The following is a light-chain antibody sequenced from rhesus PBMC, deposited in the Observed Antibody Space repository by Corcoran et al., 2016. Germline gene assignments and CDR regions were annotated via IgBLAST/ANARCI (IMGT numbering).Light chain of an antibody. CDR3: QHYYDNPRT. Sequence: DIQMTQSPSALSASVGDRVTISCRASQNIYSDLAWYQQKPGKAPNLLIYAASSLQTGIPSRVSGNGSGTDFTLTLSSLQPEDSATYYCQHYYDNPRTFGQVTKVEIK. V-gene: IGKV1S12*01. CDR1: QNIYSD. J-gene: IGKJ1*01. CDR2: AAS.